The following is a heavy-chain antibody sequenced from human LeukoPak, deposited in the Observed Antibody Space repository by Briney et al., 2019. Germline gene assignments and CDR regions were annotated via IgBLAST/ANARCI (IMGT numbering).Heavy chain of an antibody. Sequence: GGSLRLSCAASGFTFSSYAMSWVRQAPGKGLEWVSAISGSGGSTYYADSVKGRFTFSRDNSKNTLYLQMNSLRAEDTAVYYCATPRGVDVVAPRPFDYWGQGTLVTVS. D-gene: IGHD2-2*01. CDR1: GFTFSSYA. CDR3: ATPRGVDVVAPRPFDY. CDR2: ISGSGGST. V-gene: IGHV3-23*01. J-gene: IGHJ4*02.